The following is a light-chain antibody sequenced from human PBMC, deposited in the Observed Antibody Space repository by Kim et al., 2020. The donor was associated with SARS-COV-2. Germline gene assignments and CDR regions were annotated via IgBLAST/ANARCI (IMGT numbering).Light chain of an antibody. Sequence: EIVMTQSPATLSVSPGERATLSCRASQSVSSNLAWYQQKPGQAPRLLIYGASTRATGIPARFSGSGSGTEFTLTISSLQSEDFAVYYCQSKYTFGQGTKVDIK. CDR2: GAS. CDR3: QSKYT. CDR1: QSVSSN. J-gene: IGKJ2*01. V-gene: IGKV3-15*01.